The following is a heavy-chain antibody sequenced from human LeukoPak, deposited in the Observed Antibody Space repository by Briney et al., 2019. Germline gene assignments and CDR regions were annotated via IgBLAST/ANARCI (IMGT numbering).Heavy chain of an antibody. CDR1: GFTFSDYN. J-gene: IGHJ4*02. CDR2: ISSTSGYI. CDR3: ARGKRGSGTWSFDY. D-gene: IGHD6-13*01. V-gene: IGHV3-21*01. Sequence: GGSLRLSCAASGFTFSDYNMNWVRQAPGKGLEWVSSISSTSGYIYYADSVKGRFTISRDNAENSLSLQMNSQRGEDTAVYYCARGKRGSGTWSFDYWGQGTLVTVSS.